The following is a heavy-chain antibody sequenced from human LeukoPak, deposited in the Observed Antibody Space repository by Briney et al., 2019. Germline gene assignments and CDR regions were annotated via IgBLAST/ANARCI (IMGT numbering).Heavy chain of an antibody. CDR3: ARELMVRGVVRSYGMDV. J-gene: IGHJ6*02. D-gene: IGHD3-10*01. CDR2: IYYSGST. CDR1: GGSISSYY. V-gene: IGHV4-59*08. Sequence: SETLSLTCTVSGGSISSYYWSWIRQPPGKGLEGIGYIYYSGSTNYNPYLKSRVTISVDTSKNQFSLKLSSVTAADTAVYYCARELMVRGVVRSYGMDVWGQGTTVTVSS.